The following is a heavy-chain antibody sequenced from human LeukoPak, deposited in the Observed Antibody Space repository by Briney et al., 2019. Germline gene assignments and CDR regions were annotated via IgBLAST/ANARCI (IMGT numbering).Heavy chain of an antibody. CDR3: ARGVYYYGSGRFDP. J-gene: IGHJ5*02. CDR2: IYYSGST. Sequence: SETLSLTCSVSGGSISSGDYYWSWIRQPPGKGLEWIGYIYYSGSTYYNPSLKSRVTISVDTSKNQFSLKLSSVTAADTAVYYCARGVYYYGSGRFDPWGQGTLVTVSS. V-gene: IGHV4-30-4*01. CDR1: GGSISSGDYY. D-gene: IGHD3-10*01.